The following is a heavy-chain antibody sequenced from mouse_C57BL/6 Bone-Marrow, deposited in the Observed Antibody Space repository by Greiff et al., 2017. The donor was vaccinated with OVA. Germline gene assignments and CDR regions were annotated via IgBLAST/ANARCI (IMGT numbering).Heavy chain of an antibody. CDR3: AIYKVRVAVDYFDY. CDR1: GFTFTNYY. D-gene: IGHD1-1*01. V-gene: IGHV7-3*01. Sequence: EVKLVESGGGLVQPGDSLSLSCAASGFTFTNYYMSWVRQPPGKALEWLAFIRNKPNGSTTEYSASVKGRFTIPRYNSQIFLYLQINALRAEDSATYYCAIYKVRVAVDYFDYWGQGTALTVSS. CDR2: IRNKPNGSTT. J-gene: IGHJ2*01.